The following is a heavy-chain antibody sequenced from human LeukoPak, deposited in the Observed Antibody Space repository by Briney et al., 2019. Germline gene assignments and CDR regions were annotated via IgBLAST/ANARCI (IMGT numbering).Heavy chain of an antibody. V-gene: IGHV4-59*01. CDR1: GGSISSYY. CDR3: AREGEPYGSGSYLDY. Sequence: SETLSLTCTVSGGSISSYYWSWIRQPPGKGLEWIGYIYYSGSTNYNPSLKSRVTISVDTSKNQFSLKLSSVTAADTAVYYCAREGEPYGSGSYLDYWGQGTLVTVSS. D-gene: IGHD3-10*01. CDR2: IYYSGST. J-gene: IGHJ4*02.